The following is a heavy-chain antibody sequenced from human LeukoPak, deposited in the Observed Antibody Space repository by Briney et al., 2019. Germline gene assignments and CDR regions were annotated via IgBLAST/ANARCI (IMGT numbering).Heavy chain of an antibody. V-gene: IGHV3-53*01. CDR3: ARGIPYYYYMDV. Sequence: PGGSLRLSCAASGFTVSSNYMSWVRQAPGKGLEWVSVIYSGGSTYYADSVKSRFTISRDNSKNTLYLQMNSLRAEDTAVYYCARGIPYYYYMDVWGKGTTVTVSS. D-gene: IGHD2-21*01. J-gene: IGHJ6*03. CDR1: GFTVSSNY. CDR2: IYSGGST.